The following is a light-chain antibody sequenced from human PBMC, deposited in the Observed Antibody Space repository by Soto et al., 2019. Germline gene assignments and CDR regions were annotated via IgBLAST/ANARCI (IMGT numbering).Light chain of an antibody. CDR1: SGSIANNY. CDR3: QSYDSDFVV. Sequence: NFMLTQPHSVSESPGKTLSISCNRSSGSIANNYVQWYQQRPGSAPTTVIYENNQRLSGVPDRFSGSTDGSSNSASITISGLQTEDEADYYCQSYDSDFVVFGGGTKLTVL. V-gene: IGLV6-57*04. J-gene: IGLJ2*01. CDR2: ENN.